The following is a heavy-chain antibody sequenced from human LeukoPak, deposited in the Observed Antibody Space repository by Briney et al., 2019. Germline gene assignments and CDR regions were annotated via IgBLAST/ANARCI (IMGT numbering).Heavy chain of an antibody. J-gene: IGHJ6*03. D-gene: IGHD6-13*01. CDR2: IYTNGST. V-gene: IGHV4-61*02. CDR3: AREGGLIAAAGGYYYYYMDV. Sequence: SQTLSLTCTVSGGSISSGSYYWSWIRQPAGKGLEWIGRIYTNGSTNCNPSLKSRVTMSVDTSKNQFSLKLSSVTAADTAVYYCAREGGLIAAAGGYYYYYMDVWGKGTTVTISS. CDR1: GGSISSGSYY.